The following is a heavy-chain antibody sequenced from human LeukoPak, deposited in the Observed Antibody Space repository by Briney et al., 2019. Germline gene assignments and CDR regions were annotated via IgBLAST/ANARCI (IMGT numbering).Heavy chain of an antibody. CDR3: VRDHHAFDI. CDR1: GGSISSFY. Sequence: SETLSLTCAVSGGSISSFYWNWIRQPPGKGLEWIGYIFYSGTTNYNPSLKGRVTMSVDTSKNQFSLKLNSVTAADTAVYYCVRDHHAFDIWGQGTMVTVSS. CDR2: IFYSGTT. V-gene: IGHV4-59*01. J-gene: IGHJ3*02.